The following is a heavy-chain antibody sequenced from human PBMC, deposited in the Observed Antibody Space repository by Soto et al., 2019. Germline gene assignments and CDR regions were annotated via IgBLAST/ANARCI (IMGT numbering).Heavy chain of an antibody. J-gene: IGHJ4*02. Sequence: QVQLVESGGGVVQPGGSLRLSCVAAGITVSTSGMHWVRQAPGKGLEWVAFISHAGRGEYYADSVKGRFTISRDNSKNTQYVQINSLRVEDTAMYYCARDRGETSFYHWGQGSLVNVAS. CDR1: GITVSTSG. CDR3: ARDRGETSFYH. CDR2: ISHAGRGE. V-gene: IGHV3-30*03. D-gene: IGHD4-17*01.